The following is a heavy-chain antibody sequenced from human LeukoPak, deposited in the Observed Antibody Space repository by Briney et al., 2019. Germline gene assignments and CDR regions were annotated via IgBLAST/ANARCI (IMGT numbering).Heavy chain of an antibody. J-gene: IGHJ3*02. CDR3: ARAVGERFYGDYYEYAVDI. V-gene: IGHV4-39*07. D-gene: IGHD4-17*01. CDR2: IYYSGST. Sequence: SETLSLTCTVSGGSISRGSYFWGWIRQPPGRGLEWIGSIYYSGSTYYNPSLKSRVTISVDTSKNQFSLKLSSVTAADTAVYYCARAVGERFYGDYYEYAVDIWGQGTMVTVSS. CDR1: GGSISRGSYF.